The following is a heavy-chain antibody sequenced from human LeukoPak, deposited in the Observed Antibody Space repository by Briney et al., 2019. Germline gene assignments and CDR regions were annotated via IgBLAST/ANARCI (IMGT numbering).Heavy chain of an antibody. CDR1: GFTFSSYA. CDR2: ISGSGGST. CDR3: AKDSRGYSYGLFYFDY. V-gene: IGHV3-23*01. Sequence: GGSLRLSCAASGFTFSSYAMSWVRQAPGKGLEWVSAISGSGGSTYYADSVKGRFTISRDNSKNTLYLQMNSLRAEDTAVYYCAKDSRGYSYGLFYFDYWSQGTLVTVSS. J-gene: IGHJ4*02. D-gene: IGHD5-18*01.